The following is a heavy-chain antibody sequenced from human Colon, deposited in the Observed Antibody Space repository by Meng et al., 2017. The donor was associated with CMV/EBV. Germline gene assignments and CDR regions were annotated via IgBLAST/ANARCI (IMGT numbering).Heavy chain of an antibody. CDR2: MNPNSGNT. Sequence: ASVKVSCKASGYTFTSYDINWVRQATGQGLEWMGWMNPNSGNTGCAQKFQGRVTITRNTSISTAYMELSSLRSEDTAVYYCARGVSRTPYYYYGMDVWGQGTTVTVSS. V-gene: IGHV1-8*03. CDR3: ARGVSRTPYYYYGMDV. J-gene: IGHJ6*02. CDR1: GYTFTSYD.